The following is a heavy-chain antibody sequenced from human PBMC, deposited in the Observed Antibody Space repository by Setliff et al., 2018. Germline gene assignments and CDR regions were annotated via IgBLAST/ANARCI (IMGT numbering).Heavy chain of an antibody. CDR3: AKDSLSGWSAVDY. CDR2: ISASGDTT. D-gene: IGHD6-19*01. J-gene: IGHJ4*02. Sequence: PGGSLRLSCAASGYTSSSYAMTWVRQAPGKGLEWVSIISASGDTTYYADSVKGRFTISRDNSKNTLYLQLNSLRAEDTAVYYCAKDSLSGWSAVDYWGQGTLVTVSS. V-gene: IGHV3-23*01. CDR1: GYTSSSYA.